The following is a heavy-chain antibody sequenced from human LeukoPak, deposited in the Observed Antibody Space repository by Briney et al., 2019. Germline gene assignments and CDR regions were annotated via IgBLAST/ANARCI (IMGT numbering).Heavy chain of an antibody. Sequence: PSETLSLTCTVSGGSVSSGNYYWSWIRQPPGKGLEWIGYIHYSGSTDYNPSLKSRVTISVDTSKNQFSLKLSSVTAADTAVYYCARMRVPSVMSPIDYWGQGTLVTVSS. D-gene: IGHD2-2*01. J-gene: IGHJ4*02. V-gene: IGHV4-61*01. CDR2: IHYSGST. CDR1: GGSVSSGNYY. CDR3: ARMRVPSVMSPIDY.